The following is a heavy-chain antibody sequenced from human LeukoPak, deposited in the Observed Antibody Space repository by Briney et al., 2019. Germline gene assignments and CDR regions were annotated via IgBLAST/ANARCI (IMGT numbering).Heavy chain of an antibody. CDR1: GFTFSSYS. Sequence: GGSLRLSCAASGFTFSSYSMNWVRQAPGKGLEWVSYISSSGSTIYYAESVKGRFTISRDNAKNSLYLQMNSLRAEDTAVYYCARGADILSGYEAHFDYWGQGTLVTVSS. CDR2: ISSSGSTI. CDR3: ARGADILSGYEAHFDY. V-gene: IGHV3-48*04. D-gene: IGHD5-12*01. J-gene: IGHJ4*02.